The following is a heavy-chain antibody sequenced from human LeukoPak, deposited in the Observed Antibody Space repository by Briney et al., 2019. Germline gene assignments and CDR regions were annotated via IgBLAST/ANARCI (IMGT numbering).Heavy chain of an antibody. Sequence: SETLSLTCAVSGYSISSGYYWGWIRQPPRKGLEWIGSIYHNGNTYYNPSLKSRVTISVDTSKNEFSLKLSSVTAADTAVYYCARAYHSSWYLNWFDPGAREPWSPSPQ. CDR2: IYHNGNT. CDR3: ARAYHSSWYLNWFDP. J-gene: IGHJ5*02. D-gene: IGHD6-13*01. V-gene: IGHV4-38-2*01. CDR1: GYSISSGYY.